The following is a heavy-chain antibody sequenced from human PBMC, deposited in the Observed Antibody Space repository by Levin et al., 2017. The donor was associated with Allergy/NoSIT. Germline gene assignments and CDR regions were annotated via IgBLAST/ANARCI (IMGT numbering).Heavy chain of an antibody. V-gene: IGHV3-30*18. CDR3: AKDGRTTVTTLDY. Sequence: GESLKISCAASGFTFSSYGMHWVRQAPGKGLEWVAVISYDGSNKYYADSVKGRFTISRDNSKNTLYLQMNSLRAEDTAVYYCAKDGRTTVTTLDYWGQGTLVTVSS. CDR2: ISYDGSNK. J-gene: IGHJ4*02. D-gene: IGHD4-17*01. CDR1: GFTFSSYG.